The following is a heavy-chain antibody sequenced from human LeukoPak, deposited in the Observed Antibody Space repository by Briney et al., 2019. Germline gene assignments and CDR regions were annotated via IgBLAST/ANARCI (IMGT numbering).Heavy chain of an antibody. CDR1: GFTFSRYA. CDR3: ARDPYRDAPDYFDY. Sequence: PGGSLRLSCAASGFTFSRYAIHWVRQAPGKGLEWVAVISDDGTFTLYGDSVRGRFTVSRDSSKNTLYLQMNSLRPEDTAVYYCARDPYRDAPDYFDYRGQGTLVTVSS. V-gene: IGHV3-30-3*01. J-gene: IGHJ4*02. CDR2: ISDDGTFT. D-gene: IGHD1-14*01.